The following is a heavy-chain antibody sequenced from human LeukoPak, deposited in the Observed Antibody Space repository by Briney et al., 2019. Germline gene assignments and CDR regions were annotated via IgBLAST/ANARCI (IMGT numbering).Heavy chain of an antibody. D-gene: IGHD6-13*01. CDR2: IYTSGST. CDR3: ARDRTGYSSSWYEGWGAFDI. Sequence: SQTLSLTCTVSGGSISSGSYYWSWIRQPAGKGLEWIGRIYTSGSTNYNPSLKSRVTISLDTSKNQFSLKLSSVTAADTAVYYCARDRTGYSSSWYEGWGAFDIWGQGTMVTVSS. V-gene: IGHV4-61*02. J-gene: IGHJ3*02. CDR1: GGSISSGSYY.